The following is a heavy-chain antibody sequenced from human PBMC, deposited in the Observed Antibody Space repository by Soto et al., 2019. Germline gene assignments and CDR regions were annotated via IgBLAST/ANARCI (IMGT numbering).Heavy chain of an antibody. CDR1: GHTFTSYA. CDR3: ARARVATIMDYYGMDV. D-gene: IGHD5-12*01. CDR2: INAGNGNT. Sequence: ASVKVSCKASGHTFTSYAMHWVRQAPGQRLEWMGWINAGNGNTKYSQKFQGRVTITRDTSASTAYMELSSLRSEDTAVYYCARARVATIMDYYGMDVWGQGTTVTVSS. J-gene: IGHJ6*02. V-gene: IGHV1-3*01.